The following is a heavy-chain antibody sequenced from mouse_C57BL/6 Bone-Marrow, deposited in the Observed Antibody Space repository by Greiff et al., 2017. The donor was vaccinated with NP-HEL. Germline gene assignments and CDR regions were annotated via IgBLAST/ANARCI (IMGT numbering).Heavy chain of an antibody. CDR3: ANLLWLRRNAMDY. CDR1: GYTFTSYW. Sequence: VQLQQSGAELVKPGASVKMSCKASGYTFTSYWITWVKQRPGQGLEWIGDIYPGSGSTNYNEKFKSKATLTVDTSSSTAYMQLSSLTSEDSAVYYCANLLWLRRNAMDYWGQGTSVTVSS. CDR2: IYPGSGST. D-gene: IGHD2-2*01. J-gene: IGHJ4*01. V-gene: IGHV1-55*01.